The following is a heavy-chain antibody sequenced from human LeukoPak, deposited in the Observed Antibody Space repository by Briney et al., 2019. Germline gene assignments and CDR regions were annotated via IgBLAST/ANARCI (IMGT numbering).Heavy chain of an antibody. CDR1: GFTFSSYG. Sequence: GGSLRLSCAASGFTFSSYGMHWVRQAPGKGLEWVALISYDGSNKYYADSVKGRFTISRDNSKNTLYLQMNSLRAEDTAVYYCAKGVVVVAIYFQHWGQGTLVTVSS. V-gene: IGHV3-30*18. D-gene: IGHD2-15*01. J-gene: IGHJ1*01. CDR2: ISYDGSNK. CDR3: AKGVVVVAIYFQH.